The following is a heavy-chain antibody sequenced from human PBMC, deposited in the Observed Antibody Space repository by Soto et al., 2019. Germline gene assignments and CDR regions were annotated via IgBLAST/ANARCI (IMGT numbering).Heavy chain of an antibody. J-gene: IGHJ4*02. Sequence: QLQLQESGPGLVKPSETLSLTCSVSGGSITINNYYWGWIRQPPGKGLEWIASIYYTGTTYYSPPLKSRAPISIDSSKNQFALRLTSVTAADTVVYYCAKIFGSFVYLYEDWGQGMLVTVSS. CDR1: GGSITINNYY. CDR2: IYYTGTT. CDR3: AKIFGSFVYLYED. D-gene: IGHD2-15*01. V-gene: IGHV4-39*01.